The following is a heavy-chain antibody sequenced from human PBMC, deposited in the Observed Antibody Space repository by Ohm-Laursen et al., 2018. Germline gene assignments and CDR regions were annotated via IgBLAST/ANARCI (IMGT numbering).Heavy chain of an antibody. Sequence: ASVKVSCKASGYTFTSYDINWVRQATGQGLEWMGWMNPNSGNTGYAQKFQGRVTMTRDTSTSTVYMELSSLRSEDTAVYYCARKTGGYSGMDVWGQGTTVTVSS. V-gene: IGHV1-8*01. CDR3: ARKTGGYSGMDV. J-gene: IGHJ6*02. CDR2: MNPNSGNT. CDR1: GYTFTSYD. D-gene: IGHD7-27*01.